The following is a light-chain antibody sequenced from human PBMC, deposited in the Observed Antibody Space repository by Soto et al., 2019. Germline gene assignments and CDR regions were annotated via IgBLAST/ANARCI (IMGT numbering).Light chain of an antibody. Sequence: EIVLTQSPGTLSLSPGERATLSCRASQSVPSSHLVWYQQKVGPAPRLLIRGASSRATGIPDRFSGSGSGTDFTLTISRLEPEDFAVYYCQQYDTSPWTFGQGTKVEI. V-gene: IGKV3-20*01. CDR1: QSVPSSH. J-gene: IGKJ1*01. CDR3: QQYDTSPWT. CDR2: GAS.